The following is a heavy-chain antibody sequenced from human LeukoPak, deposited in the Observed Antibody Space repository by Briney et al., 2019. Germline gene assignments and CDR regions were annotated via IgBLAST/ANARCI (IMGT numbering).Heavy chain of an antibody. CDR2: VYYIGST. J-gene: IGHJ4*02. D-gene: IGHD3-10*01. V-gene: IGHV4-59*01. CDR3: ARGSGDGFDY. CDR1: GDSFSNKY. Sequence: SETLSLTCTVSGDSFSNKYWTWIRQAPGKGLEWIGYVYYIGSTSYSPSLSSRLTISIDLSKTQFSLEMHSVTAADAAVYFCARGSGDGFDYWGQGSLVTVSS.